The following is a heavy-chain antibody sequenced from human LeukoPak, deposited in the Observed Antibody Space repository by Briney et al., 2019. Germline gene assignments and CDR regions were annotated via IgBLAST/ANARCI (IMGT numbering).Heavy chain of an antibody. Sequence: PGGSLRLSCVASGFAVGSNYMSWVRQAPGKGLEWVSLIYSGGAIRYADSVKGRFTISRDNSKDTLYLQMNSLRAEDTAIYYCVKLRTGTATNFDYWGQGTLVTVSS. V-gene: IGHV3-53*01. CDR2: IYSGGAI. CDR3: VKLRTGTATNFDY. D-gene: IGHD1-1*01. CDR1: GFAVGSNY. J-gene: IGHJ4*02.